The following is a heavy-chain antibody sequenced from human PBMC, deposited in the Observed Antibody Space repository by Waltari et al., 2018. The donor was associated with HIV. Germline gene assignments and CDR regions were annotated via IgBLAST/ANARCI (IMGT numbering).Heavy chain of an antibody. CDR3: AKEVTYCSGGSGDGAFDI. CDR2: ISDFGDTT. V-gene: IGHV3-23*01. CDR1: LFTFSRLD. J-gene: IGHJ3*02. Sequence: EVQLLESGGVLVQPGGSLRLAFPGSLFTFSRLDIPCVRQAPGAGLEWVSTISDFGDTTYVADSVKGRFTVSRDNTKKALYLQMNSLRADETAIYYCAKEVTYCSGGSGDGAFDIWGQGTKVTVSS. D-gene: IGHD2-15*01.